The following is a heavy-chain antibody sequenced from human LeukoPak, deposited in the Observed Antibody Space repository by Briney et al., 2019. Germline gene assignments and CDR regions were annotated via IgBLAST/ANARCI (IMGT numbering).Heavy chain of an antibody. V-gene: IGHV5-51*01. D-gene: IGHD5-24*01. CDR3: ALGEMATSIDY. CDR2: IYPGDSDT. CDR1: GYPFTNYW. J-gene: IGHJ4*02. Sequence: GESLKISCKGSGYPFTNYWIGWVRQVPGKGLEWMGIIYPGDSDTRYSPSFQGQVTISADKSISTASLQWSSLKASDTAMYYCALGEMATSIDYWGQGTLVTVSS.